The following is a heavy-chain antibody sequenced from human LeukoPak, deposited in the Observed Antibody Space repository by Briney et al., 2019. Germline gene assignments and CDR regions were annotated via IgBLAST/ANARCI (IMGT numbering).Heavy chain of an antibody. CDR2: INHSGST. V-gene: IGHV4-34*01. Sequence: SETLSLTCAVYGDSFSVYYWSWIRQSPGKGLEWIGEINHSGSTSYNPSLKSRVSISVDTSKKQFSLKLSSVTAADTAVYYCARVEDYYDGSGYQYYFDYWGQGTLVTVSS. CDR3: ARVEDYYDGSGYQYYFDY. CDR1: GDSFSVYY. D-gene: IGHD3-22*01. J-gene: IGHJ4*02.